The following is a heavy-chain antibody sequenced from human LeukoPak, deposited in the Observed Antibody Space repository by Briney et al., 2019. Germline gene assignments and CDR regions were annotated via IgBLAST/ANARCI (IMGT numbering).Heavy chain of an antibody. J-gene: IGHJ5*02. Sequence: SVKVSCKAPGGTFNSHVITWVRQAPGQGLEWMGGIIPVLGTANYAQKFQGRVTITTDESTTTAYMEMSSLRSEDTAVYYCARGDYYGSESYWHTKWFDPWGQGTLVTVSS. CDR2: IIPVLGTA. V-gene: IGHV1-69*05. CDR1: GGTFNSHV. CDR3: ARGDYYGSESYWHTKWFDP. D-gene: IGHD3-10*01.